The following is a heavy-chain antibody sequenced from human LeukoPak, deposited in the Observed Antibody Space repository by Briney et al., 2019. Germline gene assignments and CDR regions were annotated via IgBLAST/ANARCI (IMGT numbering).Heavy chain of an antibody. J-gene: IGHJ4*02. CDR1: GFTFSSYA. CDR3: ARDGDGSFDY. V-gene: IGHV3-30-3*01. CDR2: ISYDGSNK. D-gene: IGHD5-24*01. Sequence: PGGSLRLSCAASGFTFSSYAMHWVRQAPGKGLEWVAVISYDGSNKYYADSEKGRFTISRDNSKNTLYLQMNSLRAEDTAVYYCARDGDGSFDYWGQGTLVTVSS.